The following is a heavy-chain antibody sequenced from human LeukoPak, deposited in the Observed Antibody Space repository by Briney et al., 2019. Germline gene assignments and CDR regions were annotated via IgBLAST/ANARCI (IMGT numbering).Heavy chain of an antibody. CDR2: IKRDGSER. CDR1: GFIFSMYW. D-gene: IGHD3-22*01. Sequence: GGSLRLSCAASGFIFSMYWMAWVRQAPGKGREWVANIKRDGSERHCLDSVRGRFTVSRDNAKNSLYLQLNSLRAEDTAVYFCARDTTYYESSAYYDSYDIWGQGTMVTVSS. V-gene: IGHV3-7*01. CDR3: ARDTTYYESSAYYDSYDI. J-gene: IGHJ3*02.